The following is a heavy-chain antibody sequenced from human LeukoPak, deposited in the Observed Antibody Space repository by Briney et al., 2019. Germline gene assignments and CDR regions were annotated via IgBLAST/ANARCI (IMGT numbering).Heavy chain of an antibody. CDR3: ARVTYYYDNSGENYYFDY. V-gene: IGHV1-2*02. J-gene: IGHJ4*02. CDR2: INPNSDDT. D-gene: IGHD3-22*01. Sequence: ASVKVSCKASGYTFTGYYMHWVRQAPGRGLEWMGWINPNSDDTNYAQKFQGRVTMTRDTSINTAYMELSRLRSDDTAVYYCARVTYYYDNSGENYYFDYWGQGTLVTVSS. CDR1: GYTFTGYY.